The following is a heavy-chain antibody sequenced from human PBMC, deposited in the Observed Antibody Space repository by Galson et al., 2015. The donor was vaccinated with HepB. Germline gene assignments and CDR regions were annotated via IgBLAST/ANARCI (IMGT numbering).Heavy chain of an antibody. Sequence: SLRLSCAASGFSFTRYAMTWVRQAPGKGLEWVSSITSSGGNSYYTDSVKGRFTVSRDNSKNTLLLQLNSLRAEDTAMYFCAKDGIMVANNPYHFHYWGHGTLVTVSS. J-gene: IGHJ4*01. V-gene: IGHV3-23*01. D-gene: IGHD2-15*01. CDR1: GFSFTRYA. CDR2: ITSSGGNS. CDR3: AKDGIMVANNPYHFHY.